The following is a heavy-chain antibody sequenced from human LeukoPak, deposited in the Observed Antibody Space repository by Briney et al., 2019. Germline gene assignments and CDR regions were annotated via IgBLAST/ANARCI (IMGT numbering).Heavy chain of an antibody. Sequence: SETLSLTCTVSGGSISSGDYYWSWIRQPPGKGLEWIGEINHSGSTNYNPSLKSRVTISVDTSKNQFSLKLSSVTAADTAVYYCARDPYCTNGVCYGNVTLDYWGQGTLVTVSS. J-gene: IGHJ4*02. V-gene: IGHV4-39*07. CDR1: GGSISSGDYY. CDR3: ARDPYCTNGVCYGNVTLDY. D-gene: IGHD2-8*01. CDR2: INHSGST.